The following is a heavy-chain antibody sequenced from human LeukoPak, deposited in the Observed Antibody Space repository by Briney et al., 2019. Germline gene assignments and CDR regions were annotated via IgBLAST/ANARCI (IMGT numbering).Heavy chain of an antibody. D-gene: IGHD5-24*01. CDR3: ARGAGMAIDY. V-gene: IGHV4-34*01. CDR1: GGSFRGYY. Sequence: SETLSLTCAVYGGSFRGYYWSWIRQSPGKGLEWIGEINHSGTTNYNPSLKSRVTISVDTSKNQFSLKLSSVTAADTAVYYCARGAGMAIDYWGQGTLVTVSS. CDR2: INHSGTT. J-gene: IGHJ4*02.